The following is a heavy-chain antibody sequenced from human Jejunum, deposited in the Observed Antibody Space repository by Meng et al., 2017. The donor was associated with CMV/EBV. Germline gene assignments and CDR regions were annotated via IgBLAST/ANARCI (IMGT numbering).Heavy chain of an antibody. D-gene: IGHD3-22*01. V-gene: IGHV4-34*01. CDR3: ARCPRDDDSGYWFFDN. J-gene: IGHJ4*02. CDR1: GGSFSGYY. Sequence: QVQVQEVGAGMLKPSETLSLTCAVYGGSFSGYYWSWIRQPPGKGLEWIGEINYRGSTNYSPSLKSRVTMSLDTSKNQFSLKLTSVTAADTAMYYCARCPRDDDSGYWFFDNWGQGTLVTVSS. CDR2: INYRGST.